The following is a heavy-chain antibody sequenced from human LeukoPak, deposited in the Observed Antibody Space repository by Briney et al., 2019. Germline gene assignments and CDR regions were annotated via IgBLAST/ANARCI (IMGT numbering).Heavy chain of an antibody. J-gene: IGHJ4*02. D-gene: IGHD1-26*01. CDR1: GFTFSSYG. CDR2: ISCSGGGT. CDR3: AKETSRIGGSMASFDY. Sequence: GGSLRLSCAASGFTFSSYGMSWVRQAPGKGLEWVSAISCSGGGTYYADSVKGRFTISRDNSKNTLYLQMTGLRAEDTAVYYCAKETSRIGGSMASFDYWGQGTLVTDSS. V-gene: IGHV3-23*01.